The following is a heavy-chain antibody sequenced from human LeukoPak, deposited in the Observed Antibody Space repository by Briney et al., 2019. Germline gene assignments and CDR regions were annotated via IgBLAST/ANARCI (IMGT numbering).Heavy chain of an antibody. D-gene: IGHD3-22*01. V-gene: IGHV1-2*02. CDR1: GYTFTGYY. CDR3: ARGPVVVILTTTFDY. CDR2: INPNSGGT. J-gene: IGHJ4*02. Sequence: ASVKVSCKASGYTFTGYYMHWVRQAPGQGLEWMGWINPNSGGTNYAQKFQGRVTMTRDTSISTAYMELSRLRSDDTAAYYCARGPVVVILTTTFDYWGQGTLVTVSS.